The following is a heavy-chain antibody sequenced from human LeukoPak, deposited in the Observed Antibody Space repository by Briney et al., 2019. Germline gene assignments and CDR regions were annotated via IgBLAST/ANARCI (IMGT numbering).Heavy chain of an antibody. CDR1: GFTFSSYA. CDR2: ISGSAGST. Sequence: GGSLRFSCAASGFTFSSYAMSWVRQAPGKGLEWVSAISGSAGSTYYADSVKGRFTISRDNTKNTLFLQMNSLRAEDTALYYCAKDRSGGNYATFDYWGQGTLVTVSS. D-gene: IGHD4-23*01. J-gene: IGHJ4*02. CDR3: AKDRSGGNYATFDY. V-gene: IGHV3-23*01.